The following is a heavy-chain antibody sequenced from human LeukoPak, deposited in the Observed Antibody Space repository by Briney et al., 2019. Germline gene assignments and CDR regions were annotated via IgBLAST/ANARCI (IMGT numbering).Heavy chain of an antibody. CDR1: GFTFTSTA. CDR2: IFVGSGNT. J-gene: IGHJ3*02. Sequence: ASVTVSCKASGFTFTSTAVQWVRQARGQRVEGMGWIFVGSGNTNYPQKFQERVTITRHMSTSTAYMELSSLTSEDTAVYYCAVAGTDAFDIWGQGTMVTVSS. CDR3: AVAGTDAFDI. V-gene: IGHV1-58*01.